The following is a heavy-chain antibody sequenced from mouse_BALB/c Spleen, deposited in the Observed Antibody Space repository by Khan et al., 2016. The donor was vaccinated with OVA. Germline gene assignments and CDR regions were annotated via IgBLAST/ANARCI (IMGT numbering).Heavy chain of an antibody. J-gene: IGHJ2*01. V-gene: IGHV1-20*02. D-gene: IGHD1-1*01. CDR2: INPHIGET. CDR3: ARKNGSDFDY. CDR1: GYSFTGYF. Sequence: IQLVQSGPELVKPGASVKISCKASGYSFTGYFMNWVMQSHGKSLEWIGRINPHIGETLYNQKFKGKATLTVDESSRTAHMELRSLASEDSAVYYCARKNGSDFDYWGQGTTLTVSS.